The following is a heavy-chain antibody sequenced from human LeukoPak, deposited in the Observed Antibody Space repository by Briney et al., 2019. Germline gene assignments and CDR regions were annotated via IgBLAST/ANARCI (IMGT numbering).Heavy chain of an antibody. V-gene: IGHV3-20*04. CDR1: GFTFSSSA. CDR2: ITRNSDRK. J-gene: IGHJ6*02. D-gene: IGHD3-10*01. Sequence: GGSLRLSCAASGFTFSSSAMSWVRQAPGKGLEWVSRITRNSDRKDYVTSVRGRFTISRDNAKNSLYLQMNSLRVEDTALYYCAKDRVDGYYGLDVWGQGTTVAVSS. CDR3: AKDRVDGYYGLDV.